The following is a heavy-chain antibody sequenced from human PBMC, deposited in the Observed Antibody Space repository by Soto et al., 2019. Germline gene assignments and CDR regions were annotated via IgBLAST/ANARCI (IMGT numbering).Heavy chain of an antibody. CDR3: ARGPIAARSYYYYGMDV. D-gene: IGHD6-6*01. CDR2: ISAYNGNT. V-gene: IGHV1-18*01. CDR1: GYTFTSYG. J-gene: IGHJ6*02. Sequence: ASVKVSCKASGYTFTSYGISWLRQSPGQGLEWMGWISAYNGNTNYAQKLQGRVTMTTDTSTSTAYMELRSLRSDDTAVYYCARGPIAARSYYYYGMDVWGQGTTVTVSS.